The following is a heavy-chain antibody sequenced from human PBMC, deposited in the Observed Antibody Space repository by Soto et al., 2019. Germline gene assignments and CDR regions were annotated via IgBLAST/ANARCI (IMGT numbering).Heavy chain of an antibody. CDR3: ARDSNVVVVAKTWDV. CDR1: GFTFSSYG. J-gene: IGHJ6*02. Sequence: QVQLVESGGGVVQPGRSLRLSCAASGFTFSSYGMHWVRQAPGKGLEWVAVIWYDGSNKYNADSVKGRFTISRDNSKNTLYLQMNSLRAEDTAVYYCARDSNVVVVAKTWDVWGQGTTVTVSS. CDR2: IWYDGSNK. D-gene: IGHD2-15*01. V-gene: IGHV3-33*01.